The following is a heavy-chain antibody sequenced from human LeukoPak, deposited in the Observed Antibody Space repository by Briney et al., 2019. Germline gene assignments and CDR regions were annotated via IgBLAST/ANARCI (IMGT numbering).Heavy chain of an antibody. J-gene: IGHJ4*02. D-gene: IGHD6-19*01. V-gene: IGHV3-23*01. Sequence: GGSLRLSCEASGFIFNAYAIYWVRQAPGEGLEWVSGICGSGGCTYYADSVKGRFTISRDNSKNTVYLQMNSPTADDTAVYYCAKTTVGYSSGRYPGWPADCWGQGALVTVSS. CDR1: GFIFNAYA. CDR3: AKTTVGYSSGRYPGWPADC. CDR2: ICGSGGCT.